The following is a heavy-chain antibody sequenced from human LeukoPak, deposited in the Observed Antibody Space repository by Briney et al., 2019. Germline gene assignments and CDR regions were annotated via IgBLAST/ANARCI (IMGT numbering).Heavy chain of an antibody. Sequence: GGSLRLSCTTSGFTFSHYAMHWVRQAPGKGLQWVAVICSDGSDKYYGDSVKGRFTISRDNSKKTVYLQLSSLRVEDTAVYYCAKDAERGFDFSNSLQSWGQGTLVTVSS. D-gene: IGHD4-11*01. CDR1: GFTFSHYA. CDR3: AKDAERGFDFSNSLQS. CDR2: ICSDGSDK. J-gene: IGHJ4*02. V-gene: IGHV3-33*06.